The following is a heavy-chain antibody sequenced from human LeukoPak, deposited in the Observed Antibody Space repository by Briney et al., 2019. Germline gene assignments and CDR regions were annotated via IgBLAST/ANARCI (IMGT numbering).Heavy chain of an antibody. V-gene: IGHV4-59*01. CDR3: ARVTGYMIEDYFDY. D-gene: IGHD3-22*01. CDR1: GGSISSYY. CDR2: IYYSGST. Sequence: SETLSLTCTVSGGSISSYYWSWIRQPPGKGLQWIGYIYYSGSTNYNPSLKSRVTISVDTSKNQFSLGLSSVTAADTAVYYCARVTGYMIEDYFDYWGQGTLVTVSS. J-gene: IGHJ4*02.